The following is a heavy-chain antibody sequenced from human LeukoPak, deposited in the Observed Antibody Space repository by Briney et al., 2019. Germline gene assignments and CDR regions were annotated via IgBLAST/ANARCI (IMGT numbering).Heavy chain of an antibody. Sequence: GGSLRLSCAASGFTFSSYAMSGFRQAPGKGLEWVSAISLGGVNTYYADSVKGRFTVSRVNSKNTLYLQMNSLRVEDTAVYYCAKNVMYSSSAVDYWGQGTLVTVSS. D-gene: IGHD6-6*01. CDR3: AKNVMYSSSAVDY. CDR2: ISLGGVNT. CDR1: GFTFSSYA. J-gene: IGHJ4*02. V-gene: IGHV3-23*01.